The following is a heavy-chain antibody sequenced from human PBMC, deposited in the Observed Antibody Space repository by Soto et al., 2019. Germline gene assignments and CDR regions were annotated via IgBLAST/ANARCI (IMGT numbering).Heavy chain of an antibody. CDR3: ACIVGATADY. Sequence: GGSLRLSCAASGFTFSNYVMSWVRQAPGKGLEWVSAISGSGGSTYYADSVKGRFTISRDNSKNTLYLQMNSLRVEDTAVYYCACIVGATADYWGQGTLVTVSS. D-gene: IGHD1-26*01. J-gene: IGHJ4*02. V-gene: IGHV3-23*01. CDR1: GFTFSNYV. CDR2: ISGSGGST.